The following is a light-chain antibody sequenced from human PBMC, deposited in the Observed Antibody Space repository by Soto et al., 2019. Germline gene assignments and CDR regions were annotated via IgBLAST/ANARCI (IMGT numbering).Light chain of an antibody. CDR1: QSINNRY. J-gene: IGKJ3*01. CDR3: QQFGSSPGFT. V-gene: IGKV3-20*01. Sequence: EIVLTRSPGTLSLSPGERATLSCRASQSINNRYLAWYQQKPGQAPRLLIYAASSRATGIPDRFSGSGSGTDFTLTISRLEPEDFAVYYCQQFGSSPGFTFGPGTNVDIK. CDR2: AAS.